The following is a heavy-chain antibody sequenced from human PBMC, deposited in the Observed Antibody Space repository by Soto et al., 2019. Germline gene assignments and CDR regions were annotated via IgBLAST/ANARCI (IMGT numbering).Heavy chain of an antibody. J-gene: IGHJ6*02. CDR2: ISGGGSST. V-gene: IGHV3-23*01. D-gene: IGHD4-17*01. CDR3: AKDRTTVDYHYGMDV. Sequence: EVQLLESGGGWVQPGGSLRLSCAASGFTFSSYAMTWVRQAPGKGLEWVSGISGGGSSTYYADCVKGRFTISRDNSNNTLFLQMTSLRAEDTAVYYCAKDRTTVDYHYGMDVWGQGTTVTVSS. CDR1: GFTFSSYA.